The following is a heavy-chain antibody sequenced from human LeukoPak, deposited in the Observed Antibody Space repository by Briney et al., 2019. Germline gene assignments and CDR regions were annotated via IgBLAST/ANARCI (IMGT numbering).Heavy chain of an antibody. CDR1: GYSFTSYW. CDR2: IYPGDSDT. J-gene: IGHJ6*02. CDR3: ARHGSGSYSSPTYYYYGMDV. Sequence: GESLKISCKGSGYSFTSYWIGWVRQMPGKGLEWMGIIYPGDSDTRYSPSFQGQVTISADKSISTAYLQWSSLKASDTAMYYRARHGSGSYSSPTYYYYGMDVWGQGTTVTVSS. D-gene: IGHD3-10*01. V-gene: IGHV5-51*01.